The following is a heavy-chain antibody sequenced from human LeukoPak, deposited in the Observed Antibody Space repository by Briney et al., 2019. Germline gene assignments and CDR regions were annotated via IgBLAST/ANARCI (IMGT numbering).Heavy chain of an antibody. CDR3: ARDYRHAGIVATAFDI. CDR2: IKQDGSEK. CDR1: GFTFSSYW. V-gene: IGHV3-7*01. J-gene: IGHJ3*02. D-gene: IGHD5-12*01. Sequence: PGGSLRLSCAASGFTFSSYWMSWVRQAPGKGLEWVANIKQDGSEKYYVDSVKGRFTISRDNAKNSLYLQMNSLRAEDTAVYYCARDYRHAGIVATAFDIWGQGTMVTVSS.